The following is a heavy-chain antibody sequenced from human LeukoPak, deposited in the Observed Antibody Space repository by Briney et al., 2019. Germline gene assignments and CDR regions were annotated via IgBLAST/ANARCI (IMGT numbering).Heavy chain of an antibody. V-gene: IGHV4-59*01. CDR1: GGSISSYY. D-gene: IGHD6-25*01. CDR3: ARRGRNSTGWQDPV. J-gene: IGHJ4*02. Sequence: SETLSLICTVSGGSISSYYRSWIRQPPGKGLEWIANIYHTGSTNYNPSLSSRVTISIDTAKNQFSLKLTSVTAADTAVYYCARRGRNSTGWQDPVWGQKPLVTLSS. CDR2: IYHTGST.